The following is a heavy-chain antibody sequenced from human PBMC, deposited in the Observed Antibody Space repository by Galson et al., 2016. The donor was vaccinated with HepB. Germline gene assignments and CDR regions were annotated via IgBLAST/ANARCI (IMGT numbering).Heavy chain of an antibody. J-gene: IGHJ4*02. D-gene: IGHD5-24*01. Sequence: SLRLSCAASGFTFSSYWMTWVRQAPGKGLQWVANIMQDGSEKYDVDSVQGRFTISRDNAQNLLFLKMNRLRAVDTAVYYCAREGDGHNNFDYWGQGTLVTVSS. CDR2: IMQDGSEK. V-gene: IGHV3-7*04. CDR1: GFTFSSYW. CDR3: AREGDGHNNFDY.